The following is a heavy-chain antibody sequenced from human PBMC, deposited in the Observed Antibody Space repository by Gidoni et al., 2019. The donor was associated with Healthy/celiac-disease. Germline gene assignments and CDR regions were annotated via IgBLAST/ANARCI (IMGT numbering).Heavy chain of an antibody. D-gene: IGHD6-13*01. Sequence: QVQLQQWGAGLLKPSETLSLTCAVYGGSFSGYYWSWIRQPPGKGLEWIGEINHSGSTNYNPSLKSRVTISVDTSKNQFSLKLSSVTAADTAVYYCARTFKGGIAAAGSVEDYWGQGTLVTVSS. V-gene: IGHV4-34*01. J-gene: IGHJ4*02. CDR1: GGSFSGYY. CDR3: ARTFKGGIAAAGSVEDY. CDR2: INHSGST.